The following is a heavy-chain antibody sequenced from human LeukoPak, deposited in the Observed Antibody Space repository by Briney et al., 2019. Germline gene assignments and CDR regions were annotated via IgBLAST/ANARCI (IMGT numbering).Heavy chain of an antibody. V-gene: IGHV3-53*04. D-gene: IGHD5-24*01. Sequence: PGGSLRLSCAVSGFIVSSSYMSWVRQAPGKGLEWVSAIYSGGSTYYADSVKGRFTISRHNSKNTLYLQMNGLRAEDAAVYYCAREGDGFAFDIWGQGTMVTVSS. CDR2: IYSGGST. CDR3: AREGDGFAFDI. CDR1: GFIVSSSY. J-gene: IGHJ3*02.